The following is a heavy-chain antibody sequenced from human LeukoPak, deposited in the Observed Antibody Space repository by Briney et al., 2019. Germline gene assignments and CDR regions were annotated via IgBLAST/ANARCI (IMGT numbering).Heavy chain of an antibody. J-gene: IGHJ6*03. V-gene: IGHV1-18*01. CDR3: VREVSAANAGYMDV. Sequence: GASVKVSPKPSVYTFTSYGISSGRQAPGQGPEWMGWISAYNGNTNYAQKLQGRVTMTTHTTTRTAYLELRSLRSDDTAVYYCVREVSAANAGYMDVWGTGTTVTVSS. CDR2: ISAYNGNT. CDR1: VYTFTSYG. D-gene: IGHD6-13*01.